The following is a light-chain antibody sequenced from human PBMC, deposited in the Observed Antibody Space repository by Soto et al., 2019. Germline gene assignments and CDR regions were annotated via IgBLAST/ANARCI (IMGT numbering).Light chain of an antibody. V-gene: IGKV2-28*01. CDR1: ESLLYNNTYNY. CDR2: FGS. Sequence: EIVMTQSPLTLPVTTGEPASIFCRWIESLLYNNTYNYLDWYVQKPGQSPQLLIYFGSNRAPGVPDRFSGSGSGTDFTLKINRVEAEDVGTYYCMQALQSLTFGQGTRLEI. CDR3: MQALQSLT. J-gene: IGKJ5*01.